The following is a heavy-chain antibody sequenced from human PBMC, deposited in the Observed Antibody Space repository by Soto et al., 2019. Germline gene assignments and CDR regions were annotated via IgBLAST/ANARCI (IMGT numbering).Heavy chain of an antibody. D-gene: IGHD2-15*01. J-gene: IGHJ4*02. CDR2: ISSSSSYI. Sequence: EVQLVESGGGLVKPGGSLRLSCAASGFTFSSYSMNWVRQAPGKGLEWVSSISSSSSYIYYADSVKGRFTISRDNAKNSLYLQMNSLRAEDTAVYYCASDIVVVVAATPGSNYWGQGTLVTVSS. V-gene: IGHV3-21*01. CDR3: ASDIVVVVAATPGSNY. CDR1: GFTFSSYS.